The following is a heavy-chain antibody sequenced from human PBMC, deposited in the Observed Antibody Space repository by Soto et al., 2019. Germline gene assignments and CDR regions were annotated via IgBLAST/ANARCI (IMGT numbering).Heavy chain of an antibody. J-gene: IGHJ6*02. CDR2: ISYDGSNK. CDR3: AHNYDFWSGYYSPYYYYGMDV. D-gene: IGHD3-3*01. CDR1: GFTFSSYA. Sequence: GGSLRLSCAASGFTFSSYAMHWVRQAPGKGLEWVAVISYDGSNKYYADSVKGRFTISRDNSKNTLYLQMNSLRAEDTAVYYCAHNYDFWSGYYSPYYYYGMDVGGQGATVTVYS. V-gene: IGHV3-30-3*01.